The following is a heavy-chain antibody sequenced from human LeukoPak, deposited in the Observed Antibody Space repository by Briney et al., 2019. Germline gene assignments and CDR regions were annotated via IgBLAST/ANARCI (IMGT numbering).Heavy chain of an antibody. CDR2: IYYSGST. CDR3: ASGYSYGYLYGMDV. Sequence: PSETLSLTCTVSGGSISSGGYYWSWIRQHPGKGLEWIGYIYYSGSTCYNPSLKSRVTISADTSKNQFSLKLSSVTAADTAVYYCASGYSYGYLYGMDVWGQGTTVTVSS. J-gene: IGHJ6*02. CDR1: GGSISSGGYY. D-gene: IGHD5-18*01. V-gene: IGHV4-31*03.